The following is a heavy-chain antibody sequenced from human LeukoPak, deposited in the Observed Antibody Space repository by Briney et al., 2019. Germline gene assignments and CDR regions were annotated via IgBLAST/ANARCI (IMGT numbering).Heavy chain of an antibody. Sequence: GESLKISCKTSGYSFTSFWITWVRQMPGKGLEWMGGISRSDAYTNYSPSFKGRVTISADKSMSTAYLQLRRLKASDTAMDYCAKASGSSWFDPWGQGTLVTVSS. V-gene: IGHV5-10-1*01. D-gene: IGHD3-10*01. CDR2: ISRSDAYT. CDR3: AKASGSSWFDP. J-gene: IGHJ5*02. CDR1: GYSFTSFW.